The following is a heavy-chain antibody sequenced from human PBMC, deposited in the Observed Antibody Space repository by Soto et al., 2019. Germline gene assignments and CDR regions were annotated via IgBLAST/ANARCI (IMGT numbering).Heavy chain of an antibody. D-gene: IGHD6-13*01. V-gene: IGHV4-59*01. J-gene: IGHJ5*02. CDR2: IHYSGNT. CDR3: ARRMAAAGTWWFDP. Sequence: SETLSLTCSVSGGSISGYYWTWIRQPPGKELERIGYIHYSGNTNYNPSLKSRVTILVDTSKNQFSLKLSSVTAADTAVYYCARRMAAAGTWWFDPWGQGTLVTVSS. CDR1: GGSISGYY.